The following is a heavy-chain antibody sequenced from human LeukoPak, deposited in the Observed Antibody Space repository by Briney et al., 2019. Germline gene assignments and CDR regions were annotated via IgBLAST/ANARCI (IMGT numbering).Heavy chain of an antibody. D-gene: IGHD2-8*01. Sequence: GGSLRLSCAASGFTFSNYWMNWVRQAPGKGLEWVANIKQDGSETYYVDSVKGRFTISRDNAKNSLYLQMNSLRDEDTAVYYCAKDPDCTNGVCYTFFDYWGQGTLVTVSS. CDR2: IKQDGSET. CDR1: GFTFSNYW. J-gene: IGHJ4*02. CDR3: AKDPDCTNGVCYTFFDY. V-gene: IGHV3-7*03.